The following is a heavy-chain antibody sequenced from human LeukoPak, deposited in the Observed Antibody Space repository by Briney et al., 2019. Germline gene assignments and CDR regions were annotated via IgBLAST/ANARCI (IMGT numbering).Heavy chain of an antibody. Sequence: SGGSLRLSCAASGFTFSNYGIHWVRQAPGKGREWVAFIWYEGNNKYYADSVKGRFTISRDNSKNTLFLKMNRLRAEDTALYYCARGSGSGWYGAEYFQHWGQGTLVTVSS. CDR3: ARGSGSGWYGAEYFQH. V-gene: IGHV3-33*01. J-gene: IGHJ1*01. CDR2: IWYEGNNK. D-gene: IGHD6-19*01. CDR1: GFTFSNYG.